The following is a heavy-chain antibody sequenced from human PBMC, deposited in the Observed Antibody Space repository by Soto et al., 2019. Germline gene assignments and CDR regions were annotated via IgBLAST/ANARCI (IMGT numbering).Heavy chain of an antibody. D-gene: IGHD3-22*01. CDR2: INHSGST. CDR1: GGSFSGYY. J-gene: IGHJ4*02. V-gene: IGHV4-34*01. CDR3: ARGTSVRFIYYDSSGYSYYFDY. Sequence: PSETLSLTCAVYGGSFSGYYWSWIRQPPGKGLEWIGEINHSGSTNYNPSLKSRVSISVDTSKNQFSLKLSSVTAADTAVYYCARGTSVRFIYYDSSGYSYYFDYWGQGTLVTVSS.